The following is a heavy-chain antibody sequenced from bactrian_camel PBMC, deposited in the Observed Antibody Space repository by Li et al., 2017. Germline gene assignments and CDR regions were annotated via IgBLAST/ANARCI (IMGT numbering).Heavy chain of an antibody. CDR1: GFTFSSYA. Sequence: VQLVESGGGLVQPGGSLRLSCAVSGFTFSSYAMSWVRQAPGKGLEWVSSASSSASTTHYEDSVKGRFIISRDSAKNTLYLQMNSLKPEDTAMYYCAADFTHAICNSFELATYNYWGQGTQVTV. CDR2: ASSSASTT. J-gene: IGHJ4*01. D-gene: IGHD4*01. V-gene: IGHV3S31*01. CDR3: AADFTHAICNSFELATYNY.